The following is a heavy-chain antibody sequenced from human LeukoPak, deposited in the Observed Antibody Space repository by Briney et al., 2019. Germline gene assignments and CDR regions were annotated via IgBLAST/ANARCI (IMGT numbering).Heavy chain of an antibody. CDR1: GFTFSSYG. D-gene: IGHD2-2*01. CDR2: IWYDGSNK. V-gene: IGHV3-33*01. J-gene: IGHJ6*02. Sequence: GSLRLSCAASGFTFSSYGMHWARQAPGKGLEWVAVIWYDGSNKYYADSVKGRFTISRDNSKNTLYLQMNSLRAEDTAVYYCAREYCSSTSCYSYYYYYYGMDVWGQGTTVTVSS. CDR3: AREYCSSTSCYSYYYYYYGMDV.